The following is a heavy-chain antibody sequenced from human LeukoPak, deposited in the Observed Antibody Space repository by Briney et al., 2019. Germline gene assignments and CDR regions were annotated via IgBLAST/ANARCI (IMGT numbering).Heavy chain of an antibody. V-gene: IGHV4-4*07. CDR2: IYTSGST. J-gene: IGHJ5*02. D-gene: IGHD1-7*01. Sequence: PSETLSLTCTVSGGSISGYHWSWIRQPAGKGLQWIGRIYTSGSTNYNPSLKSRVTMSVDTSKNQFSLKLSSVTAADTAVDYCARDYAGTTTVLYPNGFDPWGQGTLVTVSS. CDR3: ARDYAGTTTVLYPNGFDP. CDR1: GGSISGYH.